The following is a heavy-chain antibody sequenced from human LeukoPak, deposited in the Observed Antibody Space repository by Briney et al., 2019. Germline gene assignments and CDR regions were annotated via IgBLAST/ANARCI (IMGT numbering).Heavy chain of an antibody. CDR2: ISGNNDNP. Sequence: APVKASCNTSGYTFSNFVINWVRQAPGQGLEWMAWISGNNDNPNYGQKFQGRFTVTTDSSTSTAYMELRNLRSDDTAVYYCARDGTSTDDYWGQGNPFTVSS. V-gene: IGHV1-18*01. J-gene: IGHJ4*02. CDR3: ARDGTSTDDY. D-gene: IGHD2-2*01. CDR1: GYTFSNFV.